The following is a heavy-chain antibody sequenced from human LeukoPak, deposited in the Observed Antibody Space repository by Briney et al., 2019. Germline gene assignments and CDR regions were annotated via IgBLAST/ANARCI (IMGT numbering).Heavy chain of an antibody. CDR2: INHSGST. V-gene: IGHV4-34*01. J-gene: IGHJ6*02. D-gene: IGHD6-13*01. Sequence: SETLSLTCAVYDGSFSGYYWSWIRQPPGKGLEWIGEINHSGSTNYNPSLKSRVTISVDTSKNQFSLKLSSVTAADTAVYYCARVRIAAARYYYYYYGMDVWGQGTTVTVSS. CDR1: DGSFSGYY. CDR3: ARVRIAAARYYYYYYGMDV.